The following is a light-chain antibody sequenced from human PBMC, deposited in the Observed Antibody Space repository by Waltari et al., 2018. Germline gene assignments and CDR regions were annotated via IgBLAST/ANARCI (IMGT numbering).Light chain of an antibody. Sequence: QLVLTHSPSAAASLGASVKPTCTLSSGQSSNAIAWLQQQPEKGPRYLMKVNSDGSHSRGDEIPDRFSGSSSGAERYLTISSLQAEDEADYYCQTGGHGTWVFGGGTKLTVL. CDR3: QTGGHGTWV. CDR2: VNSDGSH. V-gene: IGLV4-69*01. CDR1: SGQSSNA. J-gene: IGLJ3*02.